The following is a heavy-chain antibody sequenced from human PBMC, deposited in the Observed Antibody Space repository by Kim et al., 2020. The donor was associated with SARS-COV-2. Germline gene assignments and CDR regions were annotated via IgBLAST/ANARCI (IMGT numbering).Heavy chain of an antibody. J-gene: IGHJ4*02. V-gene: IGHV1-8*01. Sequence: ASVKVSCKASGYTFTSYDINWVRQATGQGLEWMGWMNPNSGNTGYAQKFQGRVTMTRNTSISTAYMELSSLRSEDTAVYYCASPSLTGYELDYWGQGTLVTVSS. D-gene: IGHD3-9*01. CDR3: ASPSLTGYELDY. CDR2: MNPNSGNT. CDR1: GYTFTSYD.